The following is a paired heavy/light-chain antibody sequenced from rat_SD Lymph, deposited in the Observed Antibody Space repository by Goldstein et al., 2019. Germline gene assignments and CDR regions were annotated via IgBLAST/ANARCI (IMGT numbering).Light chain of an antibody. CDR2: YAS. J-gene: IGKJ2-3*01. CDR1: EGISNY. V-gene: IGKV12S11*01. Sequence: DIQMTQSPHSLSASLGETVSIECLASEGISNYLAWYQQKPGKSPQLLIYYASSLQDGVPSRFSGSGSGTQYSLKISNMQPEDEGVYYCQQGYKYPYTFGAGTKLELK. CDR3: QQGYKYPYT.
Heavy chain of an antibody. D-gene: IGHD1-6*01. CDR1: GFTFSNYG. CDR2: ISYDGSST. V-gene: IGHV5-29*01. J-gene: IGHJ2*01. CDR3: TREAFMYTTDYPY. Sequence: EVQLVESGGGLVQPGRSMKLSCAASGFTFSNYGMAWVRQAPTKGLEWVATISYDGSSTYYRDSVKGRFTISRDNAKSTLYLQMNSLRSEDTATYYCTREAFMYTTDYPYWGQGVMVTVSS.